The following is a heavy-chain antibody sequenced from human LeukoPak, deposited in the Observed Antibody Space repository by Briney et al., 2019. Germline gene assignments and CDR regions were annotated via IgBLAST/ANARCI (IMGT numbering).Heavy chain of an antibody. J-gene: IGHJ6*02. D-gene: IGHD5-18*01. V-gene: IGHV3-30*03. CDR3: ARDDYREGRYSYGLGYYGMDV. Sequence: GGSLRLSCAASGFTFSSYWMSWVRQAPGKGLEWVAVISYDGSNKYYADSVKGRFTISRDNSKNTLYLQMNSLRAEDTAVYYCARDDYREGRYSYGLGYYGMDVWGQGTTVTVSS. CDR2: ISYDGSNK. CDR1: GFTFSSYW.